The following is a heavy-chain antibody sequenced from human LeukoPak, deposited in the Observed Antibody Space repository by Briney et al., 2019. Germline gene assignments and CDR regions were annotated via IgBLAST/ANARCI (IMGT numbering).Heavy chain of an antibody. CDR3: AKQKVGTGGFFFDY. J-gene: IGHJ4*02. CDR1: GFTFSIYA. CDR2: VTASAGST. D-gene: IGHD7-27*01. V-gene: IGHV3-23*01. Sequence: PGGSLRLSCAASGFTFSIYAMSWVRQAPGKGLDWVSGVTASAGSTPYADSVKGRFTIPRDNSKNTLHLQMDSLRAEDTAVYYCAKQKVGTGGFFFDYWGQGALVTVSS.